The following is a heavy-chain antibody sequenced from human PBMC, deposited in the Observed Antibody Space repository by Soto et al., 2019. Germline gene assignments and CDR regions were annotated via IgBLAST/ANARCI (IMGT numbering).Heavy chain of an antibody. V-gene: IGHV4-30-4*01. CDR1: GGSISSGDYY. Sequence: PSETLSLTCTVSGGSISSGDYYWSWIRQPPGKGLEWIGYIYYSGSTYYNPSLKSRVTISVDTSKNQFSLQMTSVTAADTAVYYCAKNLPRTGRFDYWGQGALVTVSS. CDR2: IYYSGST. J-gene: IGHJ4*02. CDR3: AKNLPRTGRFDY.